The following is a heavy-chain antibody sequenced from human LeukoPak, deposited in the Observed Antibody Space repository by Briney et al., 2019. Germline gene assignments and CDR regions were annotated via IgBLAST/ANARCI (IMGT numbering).Heavy chain of an antibody. D-gene: IGHD3-9*01. Sequence: GASVKVSCKASGYTFTSYGISWVRQAPGQGLEWMGWISAYNGNTNYAQKLRGRVTMTTDTSTSTAYMELRSLRSDDTAVYYCARRGYDILTGYSTSYAFDIWGQGTMVTVSS. J-gene: IGHJ3*02. CDR2: ISAYNGNT. V-gene: IGHV1-18*01. CDR1: GYTFTSYG. CDR3: ARRGYDILTGYSTSYAFDI.